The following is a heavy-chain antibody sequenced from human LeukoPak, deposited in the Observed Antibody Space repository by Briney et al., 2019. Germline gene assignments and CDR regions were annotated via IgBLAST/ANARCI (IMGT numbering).Heavy chain of an antibody. CDR2: ISANGGTT. J-gene: IGHJ3*01. CDR3: GKDPNRDYIGGSDF. V-gene: IGHV3-23*01. Sequence: GGSLRLSCAASGFIFTNYAMTWVRQAPGKGLEWVSGISANGGTTYYADSVKGRFTISRDKSKNTLYLQMNSLRVADTAVYYCGKDPNRDYIGGSDFWGQGTMVTVSA. CDR1: GFIFTNYA. D-gene: IGHD3-16*01.